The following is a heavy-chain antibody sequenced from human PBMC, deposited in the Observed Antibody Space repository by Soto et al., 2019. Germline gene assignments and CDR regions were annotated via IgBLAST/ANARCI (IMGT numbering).Heavy chain of an antibody. D-gene: IGHD4-17*01. J-gene: IGHJ5*02. CDR2: IYHSGST. V-gene: IGHV4-30-2*01. CDR3: ARGHGDYFNWFDP. Sequence: SETLSLTCAVSGGSISSGGYSWSWIRQPPGKGLEWIGYIYHSGSTYYNPSLKSRVTISVDRSKNQFSLKLSSVTAADTAVYYCARGHGDYFNWFDPWGQGTLVTVSS. CDR1: GGSISSGGYS.